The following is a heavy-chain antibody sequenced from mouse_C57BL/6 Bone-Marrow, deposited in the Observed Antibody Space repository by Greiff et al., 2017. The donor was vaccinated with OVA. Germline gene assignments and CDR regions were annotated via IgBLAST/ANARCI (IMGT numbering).Heavy chain of an antibody. CDR3: ARALITTVARYFDV. J-gene: IGHJ1*03. CDR1: GFTFSDYG. V-gene: IGHV5-17*01. CDR2: ISSGSSTI. Sequence: EVMLVESGGGLVKPGGSLKLSCAASGFTFSDYGMHWVRQAPEKGLEWVAYISSGSSTIYYADTVKGRFTISRDTAKNTLFLQMTSLRSEDTAMYYCARALITTVARYFDVWGTGTTVTVSS. D-gene: IGHD1-1*01.